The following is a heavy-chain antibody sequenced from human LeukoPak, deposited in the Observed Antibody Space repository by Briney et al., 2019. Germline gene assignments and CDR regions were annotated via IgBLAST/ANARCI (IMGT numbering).Heavy chain of an antibody. D-gene: IGHD6-13*01. CDR2: IYYSVST. CDR3: ARLGWYDSSSWYFGRREKFPNWFDP. CDR1: GGSISSSSYY. Sequence: PSETLSLTCTVPGGSISSSSYYWGWIRQPPGKGLEWIGSIYYSVSTYYYPSLKSRVTISVDTSKNQFSLKLSSVTAADTAVYYCARLGWYDSSSWYFGRREKFPNWFDPWGQGTLVTVSS. J-gene: IGHJ5*02. V-gene: IGHV4-39*01.